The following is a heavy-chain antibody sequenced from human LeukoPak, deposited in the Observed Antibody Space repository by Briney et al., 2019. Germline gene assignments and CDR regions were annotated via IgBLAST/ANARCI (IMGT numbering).Heavy chain of an antibody. Sequence: SETLSLTCTVSGDSISGFYWSWIRQPAGKGLQWIGRISTSGSTNYNPSLKSRVTMSVDRSTNEFSLTVRSVTAADTALYYCARGLPSYGDYVDYCFYMDVWGKGATVTVSS. V-gene: IGHV4-4*07. D-gene: IGHD4-17*01. CDR2: ISTSGST. CDR3: ARGLPSYGDYVDYCFYMDV. J-gene: IGHJ6*03. CDR1: GDSISGFY.